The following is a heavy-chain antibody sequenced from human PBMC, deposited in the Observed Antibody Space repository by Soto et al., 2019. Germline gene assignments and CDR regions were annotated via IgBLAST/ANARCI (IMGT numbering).Heavy chain of an antibody. CDR2: IYYSGST. Sequence: SETLSLTCTVSGGSISSYYWSWIRQPPGKGLEWIGYIYYSGSTNYNPSLKSRVTISVDTSKNQFSLKLSSVTAADTAVYYCARDYAQNWFDPWGKGTPVTVSS. CDR3: ARDYAQNWFDP. V-gene: IGHV4-59*01. CDR1: GGSISSYY. J-gene: IGHJ5*02. D-gene: IGHD4-17*01.